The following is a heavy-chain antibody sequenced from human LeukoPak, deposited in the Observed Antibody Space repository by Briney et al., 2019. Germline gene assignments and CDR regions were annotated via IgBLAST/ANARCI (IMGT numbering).Heavy chain of an antibody. D-gene: IGHD5-24*01. CDR3: ARVFMEMATPYSFDY. CDR1: GGSISSGGYS. Sequence: SETLSLTCAVSGGSISSGGYSWSWIRQPPGKGLEWIGYIYHSGSTYYNPSLKSRVTISVDRSKNQFSLKLSSVTAADTAVYYCARVFMEMATPYSFDYWGQGTLVTVSS. CDR2: IYHSGST. V-gene: IGHV4-30-2*01. J-gene: IGHJ4*02.